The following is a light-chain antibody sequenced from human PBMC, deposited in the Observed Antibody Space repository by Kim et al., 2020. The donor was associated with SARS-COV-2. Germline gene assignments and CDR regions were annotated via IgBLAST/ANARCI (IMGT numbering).Light chain of an antibody. CDR2: SHD. V-gene: IGLV1-44*01. CDR3: AAWDDSLNGWV. Sequence: GKGATISCSGSSPNFGRNTVNCYQQLPGTAPNLLIYSHDQRPSGVPDRFSGSKSGTSASLAISGLQSEDEADYYCAAWDDSLNGWVFGGGTQLTVL. CDR1: SPNFGRNT. J-gene: IGLJ3*02.